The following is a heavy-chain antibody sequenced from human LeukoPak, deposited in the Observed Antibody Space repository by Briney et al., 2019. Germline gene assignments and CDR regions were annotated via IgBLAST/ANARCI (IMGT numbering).Heavy chain of an antibody. V-gene: IGHV3-30*09. Sequence: GGSLTLSCPASGFTFRNLAMYWVRQAPGRGLEWAAVVSFDGNTTFYSDSVKGRFAISRDNSKNTLYLEMNSLRPEDTAVYYCARFRAALTPFDNWGQGTLVTVSS. CDR3: ARFRAALTPFDN. CDR2: VSFDGNTT. CDR1: GFTFRNLA. J-gene: IGHJ4*02. D-gene: IGHD3-10*01.